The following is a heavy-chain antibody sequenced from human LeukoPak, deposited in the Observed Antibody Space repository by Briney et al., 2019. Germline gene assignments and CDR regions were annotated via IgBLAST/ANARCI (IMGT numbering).Heavy chain of an antibody. V-gene: IGHV1-69*13. CDR2: IIPIFGTA. Sequence: SVTVSCKASGGTFSSYAISWVRQAPGQGLEWLGGIIPIFGTANYAQKFQGRVTITADESTSTAYMELSSLRSEDTAVYYCARGSYYDILTGLDYWGQGTLVTVSS. CDR1: GGTFSSYA. D-gene: IGHD3-9*01. CDR3: ARGSYYDILTGLDY. J-gene: IGHJ4*02.